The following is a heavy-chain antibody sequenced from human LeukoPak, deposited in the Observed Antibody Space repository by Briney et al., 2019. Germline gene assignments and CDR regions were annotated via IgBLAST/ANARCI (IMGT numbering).Heavy chain of an antibody. V-gene: IGHV4-61*02. CDR3: ARDGSAYYNDSTGYRGEFDS. D-gene: IGHD3-22*01. CDR2: IYTSGST. CDR1: GGSISSGGYY. J-gene: IGHJ4*02. Sequence: SETLSLTCTVSGGSISSGGYYWSWIRQPAGKGLEWIGRIYTSGSTNYNPSLKSRVTMSVDTSKNQFSLKLSSVTAAATAVYYCARDGSAYYNDSTGYRGEFDSWGQGALVIVSS.